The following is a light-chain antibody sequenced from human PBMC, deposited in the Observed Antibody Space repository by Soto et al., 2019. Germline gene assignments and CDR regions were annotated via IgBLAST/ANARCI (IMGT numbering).Light chain of an antibody. CDR2: DDN. CDR1: NNDIGGFPY. V-gene: IGLV1-51*01. CDR3: GSWDSSLSAYV. Sequence: QSALTQPRSVSGSPGQSVTISCTGTNNDIGGFPYVSWYQQVPGKAPKLLIYDDNKRPSGIPDRFSGSKSGTSATLGITGFQTGDEADYYCGSWDSSLSAYVFGTGTKVTVL. J-gene: IGLJ1*01.